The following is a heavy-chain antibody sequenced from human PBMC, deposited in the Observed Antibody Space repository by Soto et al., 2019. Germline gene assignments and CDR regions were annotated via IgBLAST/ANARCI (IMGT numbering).Heavy chain of an antibody. CDR3: AHVYGGYDSFDY. CDR1: GFSLSTSGVG. J-gene: IGHJ4*02. V-gene: IGHV2-5*02. CDR2: IYWDDDK. Sequence: QITLKESGPTLVKPTQTLTLTCTFSGFSLSTSGVGVGWIRQPPGKALEWLALIYWDDDKRYSPSLKSRLTTTKDTSKNQVVLTMTNMDPVDTATYYCAHVYGGYDSFDYWGQGTLVTVSS. D-gene: IGHD5-12*01.